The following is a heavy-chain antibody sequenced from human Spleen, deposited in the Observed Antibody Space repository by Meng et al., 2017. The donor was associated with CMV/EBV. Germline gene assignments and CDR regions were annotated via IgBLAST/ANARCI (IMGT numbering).Heavy chain of an antibody. CDR1: GFTFSSYS. Sequence: GESLKISCAASGFTFSSYSMNWVRQAPGKGLEWVSSISSSSSYIYYADSAKGRFTISRDNAKNSLYLQMNSLRAEDTAVYYCARVSLTIFYGMDVWGQGTTVTVSS. V-gene: IGHV3-21*04. J-gene: IGHJ6*02. D-gene: IGHD3-3*01. CDR2: ISSSSSYI. CDR3: ARVSLTIFYGMDV.